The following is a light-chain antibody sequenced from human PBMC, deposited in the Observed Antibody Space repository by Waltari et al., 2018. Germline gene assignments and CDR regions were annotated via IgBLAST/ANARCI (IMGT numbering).Light chain of an antibody. CDR1: QSVSMNY. Sequence: DSASTQSPRPLSLSPGETATLSCRASQSVSMNYLSWFQQKPGQAPRRLIYGASMRAAGVPDRFSGGGSGTDFTLTITRLEPEDFAVYYCQQFGLITFGGGTKVEIK. CDR2: GAS. CDR3: QQFGLIT. J-gene: IGKJ4*01. V-gene: IGKV3-20*01.